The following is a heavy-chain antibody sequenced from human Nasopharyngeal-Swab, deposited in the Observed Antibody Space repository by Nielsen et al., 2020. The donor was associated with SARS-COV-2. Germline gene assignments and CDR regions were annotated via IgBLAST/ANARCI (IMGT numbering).Heavy chain of an antibody. V-gene: IGHV3-13*01. J-gene: IGHJ5*02. Sequence: GGSLRLSCAASGFSFTNYAMYWVRQATGKGLEWVSAVGIPGDTYYAGSVKGRFTISREDAKNSLYLQMNNLRAADTAVYYCAKGVEQWLVAGNLFDPWGQGTMVTVSS. CDR2: VGIPGDT. D-gene: IGHD6-19*01. CDR3: AKGVEQWLVAGNLFDP. CDR1: GFSFTNYA.